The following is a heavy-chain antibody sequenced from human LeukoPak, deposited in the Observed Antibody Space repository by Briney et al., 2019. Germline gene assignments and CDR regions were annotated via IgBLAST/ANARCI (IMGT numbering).Heavy chain of an antibody. CDR2: IYTSGST. D-gene: IGHD4-17*01. V-gene: IGHV4-61*02. CDR1: GGSISSGSYY. Sequence: PSETLSLTCTVSGGSISSGSYYWSWIRQPAGKGLEWIGRIYTSGSTNYNPSLRSRVTISVDTSKNQFSLKLSSVTAADTAVYYCARGSVTTGAAVAYWGQGTLVTVSS. CDR3: ARGSVTTGAAVAY. J-gene: IGHJ4*02.